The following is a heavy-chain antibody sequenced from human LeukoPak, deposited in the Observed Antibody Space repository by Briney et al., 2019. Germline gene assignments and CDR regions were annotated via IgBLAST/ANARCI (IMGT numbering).Heavy chain of an antibody. CDR2: IDYDSSHI. D-gene: IGHD3-9*01. Sequence: GGSLRLSCAASGFTFSNSAMHWVRQVPGKGLEWVSSIDYDSSHIYYAASVRGRFTISRDNARNSVYLQMNSLRVEGTAVYYCARDPLRYLRVGHYDYWGQGTLVAVSS. V-gene: IGHV3-21*01. CDR3: ARDPLRYLRVGHYDY. CDR1: GFTFSNSA. J-gene: IGHJ4*02.